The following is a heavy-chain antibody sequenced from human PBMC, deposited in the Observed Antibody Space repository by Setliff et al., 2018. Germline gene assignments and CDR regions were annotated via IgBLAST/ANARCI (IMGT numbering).Heavy chain of an antibody. CDR1: GFTFSSYW. CDR3: IRDTSGRDAFDI. Sequence: PGGSLRLSCAASGFTFSSYWMAWVRQAPGKGLEWVANINQDGSQKYHADSVKGRSTISRDNSQNTMYLQMNSLRAEDTAVYYCIRDTSGRDAFDIWGQGTMVTVSS. CDR2: INQDGSQK. J-gene: IGHJ3*02. V-gene: IGHV3-7*03. D-gene: IGHD6-19*01.